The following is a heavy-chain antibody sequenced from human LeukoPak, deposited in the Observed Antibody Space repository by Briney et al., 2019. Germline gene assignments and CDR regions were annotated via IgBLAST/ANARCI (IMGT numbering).Heavy chain of an antibody. CDR3: ARPSFIVVVPAATTFDY. D-gene: IGHD2-2*01. CDR1: GFTFDDYG. V-gene: IGHV3-20*04. Sequence: GGSLRLSCAASGFTFDDYGMSWVRQAPGKGLEWVSCINWNGGSTGYADSVKGRFTISRDNAKNSLYLQMNSLRAEDTALYYCARPSFIVVVPAATTFDYWGQGTLVTVSS. J-gene: IGHJ4*02. CDR2: INWNGGST.